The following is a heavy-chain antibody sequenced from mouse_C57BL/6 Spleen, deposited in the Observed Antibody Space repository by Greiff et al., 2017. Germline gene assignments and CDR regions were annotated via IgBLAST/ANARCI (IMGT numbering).Heavy chain of an antibody. CDR2: IFPGSGST. CDR3: ATRDSSGYVGFAY. Sequence: VQLQQSGPELVKPGASVKISCKASGYTFTDYYINWVKQRPGQGLEWIGWIFPGSGSTYYNEKFKGKATLTVDKSSSTAYMLLSSLTSEDSAVYFCATRDSSGYVGFAYWGQGTLVTVSA. V-gene: IGHV1-75*01. CDR1: GYTFTDYY. J-gene: IGHJ3*01. D-gene: IGHD3-2*02.